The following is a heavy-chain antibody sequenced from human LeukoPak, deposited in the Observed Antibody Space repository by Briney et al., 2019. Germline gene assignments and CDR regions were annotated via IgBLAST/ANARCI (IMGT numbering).Heavy chain of an antibody. D-gene: IGHD3-22*01. J-gene: IGHJ4*02. CDR1: GFTFSSYA. V-gene: IGHV3-23*01. CDR3: AKQVGNSGYYPLDY. CDR2: ISDDGDST. Sequence: GGSLRLSCAAFGFTFSSYAMSWVRQAPGKGLEWVSTISDDGDSTYYADSVKGRFTISRDNSKNTLYLQMSSLRADDTAVYYCAKQVGNSGYYPLDYWGQGTLVTVSS.